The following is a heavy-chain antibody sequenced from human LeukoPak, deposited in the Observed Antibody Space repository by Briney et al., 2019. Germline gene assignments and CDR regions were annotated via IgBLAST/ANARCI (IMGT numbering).Heavy chain of an antibody. CDR3: AREMGLGYCSSTICHTYYFDY. V-gene: IGHV1-69*13. CDR1: GGTFSSYA. CDR2: IIPIFGTA. J-gene: IGHJ4*02. Sequence: GASVKVSCKASGGTFSSYAISWVRQAPGQGLEWMGGIIPIFGTANYAQKFQGRVTITADESTSTAYMELSSLRSEDTAVYYCAREMGLGYCSSTICHTYYFDYWGQGTLVTVSS. D-gene: IGHD2-2*01.